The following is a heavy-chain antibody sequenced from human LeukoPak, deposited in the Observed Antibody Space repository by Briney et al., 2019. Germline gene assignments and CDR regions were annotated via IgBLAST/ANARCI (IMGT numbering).Heavy chain of an antibody. D-gene: IGHD2-21*01. CDR1: GLTFNTYW. V-gene: IGHV3-7*01. J-gene: IGHJ4*02. CDR2: IKEDGSEK. Sequence: GGSLRLSCVASGLTFNTYWMTWVRQAPGKGLEWVANIKEDGSEKYYVDSVKGRFTISRDNSRNTLYLQMNSLRAGDTAVYYCARDRAKVIATLMEWGQGTLVTVSS. CDR3: ARDRAKVIATLME.